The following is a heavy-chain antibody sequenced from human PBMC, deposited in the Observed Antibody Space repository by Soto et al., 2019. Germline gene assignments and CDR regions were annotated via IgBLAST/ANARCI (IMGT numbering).Heavy chain of an antibody. CDR1: GFTFSDYY. CDR3: ARVRDSSGYSLHFDY. CDR2: ISSSGSTI. D-gene: IGHD3-22*01. J-gene: IGHJ4*02. V-gene: IGHV3-11*01. Sequence: PGGSLRLSCAASGFTFSDYYMSWIRQAPGRGLEWVSYISSSGSTIYYADSVKGRFTISRDNAKNSLYPQMNSLRAEDTAVYYCARVRDSSGYSLHFDYWGQGTLVTVSS.